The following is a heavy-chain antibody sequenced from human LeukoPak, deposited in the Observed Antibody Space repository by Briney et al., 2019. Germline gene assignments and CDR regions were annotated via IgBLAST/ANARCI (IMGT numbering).Heavy chain of an antibody. CDR2: IRQDGSGK. CDR3: ASWDYSSGWYVAEPEYFQH. CDR1: GFAFSTYC. V-gene: IGHV3-30*02. J-gene: IGHJ1*01. D-gene: IGHD6-19*01. Sequence: GGSLRLSCAASGFAFSTYCMHWVRQAPGKGLEWGAFIRQDGSGKNYVDSVKGRFTISRDNSKNTLYLQMNSLRADDTAVYYCASWDYSSGWYVAEPEYFQHWGQGTLVTVSS.